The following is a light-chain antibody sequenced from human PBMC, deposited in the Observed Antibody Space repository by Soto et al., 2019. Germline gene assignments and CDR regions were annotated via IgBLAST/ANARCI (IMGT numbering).Light chain of an antibody. Sequence: ETVITQSPVTLSVTPGDTATLSCRASQRVSSHLAWYQQKPGQAPRLLIYAASTRATGIPARFSGSGSGIEFTLTINSLQSEDFAVYYCQQYNNWPRTFGQGTKVDIK. V-gene: IGKV3-15*01. CDR2: AAS. J-gene: IGKJ1*01. CDR3: QQYNNWPRT. CDR1: QRVSSH.